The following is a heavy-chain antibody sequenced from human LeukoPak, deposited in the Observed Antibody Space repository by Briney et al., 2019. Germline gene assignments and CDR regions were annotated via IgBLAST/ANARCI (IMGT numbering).Heavy chain of an antibody. D-gene: IGHD3-3*02. CDR2: IFTTGST. J-gene: IGHJ6*03. V-gene: IGHV4-4*07. CDR3: ARASDSIFSYYYHMDL. Sequence: SETLSLTCTVSGASVSDYYWSWVRQPAGKGLEWIGRIFTTGSTDYNPSLKSRVTMSRDRSKNQLFLTLTSVTAADRAVYYCARASDSIFSYYYHMDLWGKGITVTVSS. CDR1: GASVSDYY.